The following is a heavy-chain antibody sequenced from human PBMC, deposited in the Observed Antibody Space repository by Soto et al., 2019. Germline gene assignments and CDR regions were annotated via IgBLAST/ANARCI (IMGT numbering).Heavy chain of an antibody. Sequence: EVQLVESGGGLVQPGGSLRLSCAASGFTVSSNYMSWVRQAPGKGLEWVSVIYSGGSTYYADSVKGRFTISRHNSKNTLYLQMNSLRAEDTAVYYCARVLVVAATLGAFYIWGQGTMVTVSS. J-gene: IGHJ3*02. CDR2: IYSGGST. D-gene: IGHD2-15*01. CDR1: GFTVSSNY. CDR3: ARVLVVAATLGAFYI. V-gene: IGHV3-53*04.